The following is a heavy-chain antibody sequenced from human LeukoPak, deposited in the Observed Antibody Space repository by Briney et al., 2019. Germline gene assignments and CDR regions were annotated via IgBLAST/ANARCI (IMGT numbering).Heavy chain of an antibody. CDR2: ISSSGSTI. J-gene: IGHJ3*02. D-gene: IGHD4-17*01. CDR1: GFTFSDYY. CDR3: ARDALIDYGDYVAIDAFDI. V-gene: IGHV3-11*04. Sequence: PGGSLRLSCAASGFTFSDYYMSWIRQAPGKGLEWVSYISSSGSTIYCADSVKGRFTISRDNAKNSLYLQMNSLRAEDTAVYYCARDALIDYGDYVAIDAFDIWGQGTMVTVSS.